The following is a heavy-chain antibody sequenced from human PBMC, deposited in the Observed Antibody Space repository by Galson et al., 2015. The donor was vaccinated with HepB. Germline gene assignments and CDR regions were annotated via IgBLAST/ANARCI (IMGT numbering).Heavy chain of an antibody. J-gene: IGHJ4*02. V-gene: IGHV1-69*13. CDR1: GGTFSSYA. D-gene: IGHD5-18*01. Sequence: SVKVSCKASGGTFSSYAISWVRQAPGQGLEWMGGIIPIFGTANYAQKFKGRVTITADESTSTAYMELSSLRSEDTAVYYCAREDSEADPYVDTAMGNPGGFDYWGQGTLVTVSS. CDR3: AREDSEADPYVDTAMGNPGGFDY. CDR2: IIPIFGTA.